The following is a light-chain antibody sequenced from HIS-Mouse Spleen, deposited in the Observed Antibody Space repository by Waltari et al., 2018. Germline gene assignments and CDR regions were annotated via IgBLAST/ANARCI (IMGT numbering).Light chain of an antibody. CDR3: QQRSNWPPLT. Sequence: EIVLTQSPATLSLSPGERATLSYRARQSVSSDLAWYKQKPGQAPRLLIYDASNRATGIPARCSGSGSGTDFTLTISSLEPEDFAVYYCQQRSNWPPLTFGGGTKVEIK. J-gene: IGKJ4*01. CDR2: DAS. CDR1: QSVSSD. V-gene: IGKV3-11*01.